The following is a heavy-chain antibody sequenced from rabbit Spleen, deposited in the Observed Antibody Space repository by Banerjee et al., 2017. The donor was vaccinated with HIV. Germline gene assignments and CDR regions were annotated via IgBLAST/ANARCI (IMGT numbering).Heavy chain of an antibody. D-gene: IGHD6-1*01. J-gene: IGHJ6*01. V-gene: IGHV1S40*01. CDR2: IVGSTSGFI. CDR1: GFSFSSSDY. CDR3: ARDTASSFSSYGMDL. Sequence: QSLEESGGDLVKPGASLTLTCTASGFSFSSSDYMCWVRQAPGKGLEWISCIVGSTSGFIYSATWAKGRFTISKTSSTTVTLQMTSLTAADTATYFCARDTASSFSSYGMDLWGPGTLVTVS.